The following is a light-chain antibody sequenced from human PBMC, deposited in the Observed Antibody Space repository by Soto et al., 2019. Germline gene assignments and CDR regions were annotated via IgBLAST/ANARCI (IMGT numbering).Light chain of an antibody. CDR3: QQYGRSLRWT. CDR2: AVS. V-gene: IGKV3-20*01. J-gene: IGKJ1*01. Sequence: EIVLTQSPGTLSLSPGERATLSCRATQSVRTTSLAWYQQRPGQPPRHLIYAVSSSATGIPDRFSGSGSGTDFILTISKLEQEAFAGYYCQQYGRSLRWTFGHGTKVEIK. CDR1: QSVRTTS.